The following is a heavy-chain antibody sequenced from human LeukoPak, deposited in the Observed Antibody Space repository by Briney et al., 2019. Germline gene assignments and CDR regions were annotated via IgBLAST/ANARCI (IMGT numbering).Heavy chain of an antibody. CDR1: GGSISSSSYY. D-gene: IGHD2-2*01. V-gene: IGHV4-39*07. Sequence: SETLSLTCTISGGSISSSSYYWGWIRQPPGKGLEWIGSIFYSGSTYYNPSLKSRVTISVDTSNSQFSLRLSSVTAADTAVYYCARDSCSSPSCYTNWFDPWGQGTLVTVSS. CDR3: ARDSCSSPSCYTNWFDP. CDR2: IFYSGST. J-gene: IGHJ5*02.